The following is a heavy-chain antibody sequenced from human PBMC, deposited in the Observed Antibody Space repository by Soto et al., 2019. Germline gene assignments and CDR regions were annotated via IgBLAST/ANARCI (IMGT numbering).Heavy chain of an antibody. V-gene: IGHV3-74*01. CDR2: ITSDGSST. Sequence: PGGSLRLSCAASGFSLSGYWMHWVRQAPGKGLVWVSRITSDGSSTTYADSVKGRFTISRDNAKNTLYLQMNSLRAEDTAVYYCARWGPGYNFDQWGQGTLVTVSS. CDR3: ARWGPGYNFDQ. J-gene: IGHJ4*02. CDR1: GFSLSGYW. D-gene: IGHD3-9*01.